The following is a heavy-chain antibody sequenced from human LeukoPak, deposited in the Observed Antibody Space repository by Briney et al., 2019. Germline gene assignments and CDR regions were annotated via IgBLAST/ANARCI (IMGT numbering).Heavy chain of an antibody. V-gene: IGHV1-69*13. J-gene: IGHJ4*02. CDR3: ASFPTTVTTYADY. CDR1: GGTFSSYA. D-gene: IGHD4-17*01. CDR2: IIPIFGTA. Sequence: SVKVSCKASGGTFSSYAISWVRQAPGQGLEWMGGIIPIFGTANYAQKFQGRVTITVDESTSTAYMELSSLRSEDTAVYYCASFPTTVTTYADYWGQGTLVTVSS.